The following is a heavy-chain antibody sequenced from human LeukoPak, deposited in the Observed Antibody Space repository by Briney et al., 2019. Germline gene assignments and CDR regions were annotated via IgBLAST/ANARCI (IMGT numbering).Heavy chain of an antibody. Sequence: GRSLRLSCAASGFTFDDYAMHWVRQAPGKGLEWVSGISWISGSIGYADSVKGRFTISRDNAKNSLYLQMNSLRAEDTALYYCAKALPGGGYRKGSDYWGQGTLVTVSS. D-gene: IGHD2-8*02. V-gene: IGHV3-9*01. CDR3: AKALPGGGYRKGSDY. CDR1: GFTFDDYA. J-gene: IGHJ4*02. CDR2: ISWISGSI.